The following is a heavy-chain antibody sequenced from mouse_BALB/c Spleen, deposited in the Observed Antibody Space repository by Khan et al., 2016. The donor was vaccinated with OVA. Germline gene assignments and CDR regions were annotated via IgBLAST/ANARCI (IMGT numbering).Heavy chain of an antibody. CDR1: GFTFSDYY. Sequence: EVQLQESGGGLVKPGGSLKLSCAASGFTFSDYYMYWVRQTPEKRLEWVATISDGGSYTYYPDSVKGRFTISSVNAKNNLYLQMSSLKSEDTAMYYCARAGYGGFAYWGQGTLVTVSA. J-gene: IGHJ3*01. D-gene: IGHD1-1*02. CDR3: ARAGYGGFAY. CDR2: ISDGGSYT. V-gene: IGHV5-4*02.